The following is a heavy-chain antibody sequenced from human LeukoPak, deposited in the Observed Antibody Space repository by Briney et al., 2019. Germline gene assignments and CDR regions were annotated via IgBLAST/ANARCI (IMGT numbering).Heavy chain of an antibody. Sequence: SETLSLTCTVSGVSISSYYWSWIRQPPGKGLEWIGNIYYSGSTYYNPSLKSRGTISVDTSKNQFSLKWSSVTAADTAVYYCARIRGVVPAAIHYYYGMDVWGQGTTVTVSS. D-gene: IGHD2-2*01. V-gene: IGHV4-59*04. CDR3: ARIRGVVPAAIHYYYGMDV. J-gene: IGHJ6*02. CDR1: GVSISSYY. CDR2: IYYSGST.